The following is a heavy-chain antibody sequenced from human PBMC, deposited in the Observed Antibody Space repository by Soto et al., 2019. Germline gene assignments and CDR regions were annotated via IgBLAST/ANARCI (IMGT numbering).Heavy chain of an antibody. CDR2: ISGSGGTT. V-gene: IGHV3-23*01. D-gene: IGHD2-15*01. J-gene: IGHJ4*03. CDR3: AKETLLVPVAAAIDF. Sequence: ELQLLESGGGFVQPGGSLRLSCAASGFTFSSYAMTWVRQAPGKGLEWVSDISGSGGTTFYADSVRGRFTISRDTFKNSLYLQMNSLRAEDTAIYYCAKETLLVPVAAAIDFWCHGTLLTVSA. CDR1: GFTFSSYA.